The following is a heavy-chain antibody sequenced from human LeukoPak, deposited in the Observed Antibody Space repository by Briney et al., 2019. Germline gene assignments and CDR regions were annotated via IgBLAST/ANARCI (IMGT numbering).Heavy chain of an antibody. CDR1: GYTFTSSA. D-gene: IGHD6-19*01. CDR2: IVVGSGNT. CDR3: AALPYSSGWYVDTIDY. V-gene: IGHV1-58*02. J-gene: IGHJ4*02. Sequence: ASVKVSCKASGYTFTSSAMQWVRQARGQRLEWIGWIVVGSGNTNYAQKFQERVTITRDMSTSTAYMELSSLRSEDTAVYYCAALPYSSGWYVDTIDYWGQGTLVTVSS.